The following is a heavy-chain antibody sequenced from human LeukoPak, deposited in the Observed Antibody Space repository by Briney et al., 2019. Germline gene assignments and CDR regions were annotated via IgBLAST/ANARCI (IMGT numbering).Heavy chain of an antibody. Sequence: GGSLRLSCAASGFTFSSYSMNWVRQAPGKGLEWVSSISSSSSYIYYADSVKGRFTISRDNAKNSLYLQMNSLRAEDTVVYYCARDVRYYYGSGSYPWWGQGTLVTVSS. V-gene: IGHV3-21*01. D-gene: IGHD3-10*01. CDR2: ISSSSSYI. CDR3: ARDVRYYYGSGSYPW. CDR1: GFTFSSYS. J-gene: IGHJ4*02.